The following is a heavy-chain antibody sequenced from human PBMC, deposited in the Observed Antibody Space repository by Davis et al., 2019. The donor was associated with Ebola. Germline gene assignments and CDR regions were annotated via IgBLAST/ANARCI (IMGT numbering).Heavy chain of an antibody. J-gene: IGHJ4*02. D-gene: IGHD4-17*01. CDR1: GFTFSSYE. CDR2: ISSSSSTI. Sequence: GESLKISCAASGFTFSSYEMNWVRQAPGKGLEWVSYISSSSSTIYYADSMKGRFTISRDNAKNSLYLQMNSLRDEDTAVYYCARDGFFGVTTSDYWGQGTLVTVSS. V-gene: IGHV3-48*02. CDR3: ARDGFFGVTTSDY.